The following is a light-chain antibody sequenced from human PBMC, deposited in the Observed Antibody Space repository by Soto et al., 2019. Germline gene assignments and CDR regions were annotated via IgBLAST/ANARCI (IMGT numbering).Light chain of an antibody. CDR1: TSNIGTFY. CDR2: LGD. CDR3: AAWDDNLNAYV. J-gene: IGLJ1*01. Sequence: QSVLTQPPSASSTPGQTVTISCSGSTSNIGTFYVYWYQHLPGTAPKLLIYLGDQRASGVSDRFSGSKSGTSASLGINGLRSDDEADYYCAAWDDNLNAYVFGSGTKLTVL. V-gene: IGLV1-47*02.